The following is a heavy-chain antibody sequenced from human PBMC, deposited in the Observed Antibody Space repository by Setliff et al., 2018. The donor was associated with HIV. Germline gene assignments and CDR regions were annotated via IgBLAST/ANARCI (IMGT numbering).Heavy chain of an antibody. Sequence: GASVKVSCKASGFIFTKYGITWVRQAPGQGLEWMGWISAYNGKTDYAQKFQDRLTMTTDTSTRPVYMELRGLRSDDTAVYFCAREKETCSGGDCWKNAFDVWGQGTMVTVSS. CDR2: ISAYNGKT. V-gene: IGHV1-18*01. J-gene: IGHJ3*01. CDR3: AREKETCSGGDCWKNAFDV. D-gene: IGHD2-21*02. CDR1: GFIFTKYG.